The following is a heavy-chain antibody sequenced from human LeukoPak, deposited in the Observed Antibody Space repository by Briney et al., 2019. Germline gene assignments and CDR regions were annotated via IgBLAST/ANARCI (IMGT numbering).Heavy chain of an antibody. CDR1: GFTVSSNY. D-gene: IGHD6-19*01. CDR2: ISGSGGST. CDR3: AKDRSSGWTDYYYYYMDV. Sequence: GGSLRLSCAASGFTVSSNYMSWVRQAPGKGLEWVSAISGSGGSTYYADSVKGRFTISRDNSKNTLYLQMNSLRAEDAAVYYCAKDRSSGWTDYYYYYMDVWGKGTTVTVSS. V-gene: IGHV3-23*01. J-gene: IGHJ6*03.